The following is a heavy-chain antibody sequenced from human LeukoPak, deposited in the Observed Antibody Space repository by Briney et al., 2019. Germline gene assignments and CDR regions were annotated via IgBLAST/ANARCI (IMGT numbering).Heavy chain of an antibody. CDR2: IKQDGSEK. J-gene: IGHJ4*02. CDR3: ARDDSGIAVAGLHYFDY. V-gene: IGHV3-7*01. Sequence: GGSLRLSCAASGFTFSSYWMSWVRQAPGKGLEWVANIKQDGSEKYYVDSVKGRFTISRDNAKNSLYLQMNSLRAEDTAVYYCARDDSGIAVAGLHYFDYWGQGTLVTVSS. D-gene: IGHD6-19*01. CDR1: GFTFSSYW.